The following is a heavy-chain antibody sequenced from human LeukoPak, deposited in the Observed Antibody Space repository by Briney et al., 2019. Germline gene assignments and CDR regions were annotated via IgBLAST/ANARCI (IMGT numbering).Heavy chain of an antibody. CDR1: GFSFSTYA. V-gene: IGHV3-33*01. D-gene: IGHD7-27*01. Sequence: PGGPLRLSCGASGFSFSTYAMHWVRQAPGKGLEWVAVIWPDGNNKYYAESVVGRFTISRDNSKNTLSLQMDSLRAEDTAVYYCAREKRAGTGGSMATFDLWGQGTLVTVSS. CDR3: AREKRAGTGGSMATFDL. J-gene: IGHJ3*01. CDR2: IWPDGNNK.